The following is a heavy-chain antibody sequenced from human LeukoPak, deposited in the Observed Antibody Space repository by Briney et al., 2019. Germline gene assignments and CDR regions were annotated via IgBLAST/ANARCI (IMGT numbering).Heavy chain of an antibody. CDR3: ARKHVRYFHWLSDNRFAP. CDR1: GYSISSGYY. D-gene: IGHD3-9*01. V-gene: IGHV4-38-2*01. J-gene: IGHJ5*02. CDR2: IYHSGST. Sequence: SETLSLTCAVSGYSISSGYYWGWIRQPPGKGLEWIGSIYHSGSTYYNSSLRSRVTTAVDTSKNQLSLKPRSVPAADTAVYYCARKHVRYFHWLSDNRFAPRGHGTLVTVSP.